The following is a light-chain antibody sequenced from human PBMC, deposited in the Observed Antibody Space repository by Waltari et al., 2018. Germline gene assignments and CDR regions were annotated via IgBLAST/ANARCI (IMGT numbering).Light chain of an antibody. Sequence: DIQMTQSPASLSASIGHRVIITCRASQTISTYLNWYQQKMGQAPKLLISAASSLHNGVPPRFSGSGSGTDFTLTISSVQPEDFGDYFCQQSFYVPISFGQGTRLDIK. CDR1: QTISTY. CDR2: AAS. V-gene: IGKV1-39*01. J-gene: IGKJ5*01. CDR3: QQSFYVPIS.